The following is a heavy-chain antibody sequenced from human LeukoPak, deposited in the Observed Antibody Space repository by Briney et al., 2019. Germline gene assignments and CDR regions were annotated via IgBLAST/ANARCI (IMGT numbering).Heavy chain of an antibody. J-gene: IGHJ4*02. CDR3: ARAPSGIAALVDY. V-gene: IGHV4-59*08. CDR2: IYYSGST. CDR1: GGSISSYY. D-gene: IGHD6-13*01. Sequence: SETLSLTCTVSGGSISSYYWSWIRQPPGKGLEWIGYIYYSGSTNYNPSLKSRVTISVDTSKNQFSLKLSSVTAADTAVYYCARAPSGIAALVDYWGQGTLVTVSS.